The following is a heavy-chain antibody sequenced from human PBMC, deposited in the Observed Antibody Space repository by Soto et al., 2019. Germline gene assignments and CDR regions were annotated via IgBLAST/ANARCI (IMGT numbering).Heavy chain of an antibody. V-gene: IGHV4-4*02. CDR3: ARGSGVSTMIRDAFDI. J-gene: IGHJ3*02. Sequence: QVQLQESGPGLVKPSGTLSLTCAVSGGSISSSNWWSWVRQPPGKGLEWIGEIYHSGSTNYNPSLKRRVTISVDKSKNQFSLKLSSVTAADTAVYYCARGSGVSTMIRDAFDIWGQGTMVTVSS. CDR2: IYHSGST. D-gene: IGHD3-22*01. CDR1: GGSISSSNW.